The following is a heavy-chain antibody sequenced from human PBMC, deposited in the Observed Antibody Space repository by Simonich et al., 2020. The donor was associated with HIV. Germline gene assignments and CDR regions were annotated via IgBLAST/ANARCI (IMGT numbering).Heavy chain of an antibody. D-gene: IGHD2-2*01. CDR3: ARDGRKGSSTSCSDY. CDR2: IRSSRSYI. Sequence: EVQLVESGGGLVKPGGSLILSCAASGFTFSSYSMNLVRQAQGKGLEWVSSIRSSRSYIYYADSVKGRFTIARDNAKNSLYLQMNSLRAEDTAVYYCARDGRKGSSTSCSDYWGQGTLVTVSS. J-gene: IGHJ4*02. V-gene: IGHV3-21*01. CDR1: GFTFSSYS.